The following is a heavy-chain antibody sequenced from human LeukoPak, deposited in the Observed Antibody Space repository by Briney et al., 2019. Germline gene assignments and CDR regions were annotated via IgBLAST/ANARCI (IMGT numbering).Heavy chain of an antibody. Sequence: SVKVSCKASGGTFSSYAISWVRQAPGQGLEWMGGIIPIFGTANYAQKFQGRVTITTDESTSTAHMELSSLRSEGTAVYYCASESGYSGYDSGVVDYWGQGTLVTVSS. D-gene: IGHD5-12*01. CDR1: GGTFSSYA. CDR2: IIPIFGTA. V-gene: IGHV1-69*05. J-gene: IGHJ4*02. CDR3: ASESGYSGYDSGVVDY.